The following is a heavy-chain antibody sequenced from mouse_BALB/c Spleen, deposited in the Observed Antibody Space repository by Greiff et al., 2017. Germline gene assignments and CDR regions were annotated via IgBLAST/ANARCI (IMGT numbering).Heavy chain of an antibody. J-gene: IGHJ2*01. V-gene: IGHV3-6*02. CDR2: ISYDGSN. D-gene: IGHD2-4*01. Sequence: EVQLQESGPGLVKPSQSLSLTCSVTGYSITSGYYWNWIRQFPGNKLEWMGYISYDGSNNYNPSLKNRISITRDTSKNQFFLKLNSVTTEDTATYYCARDDYYDYDGFDYWGQGTTLTVSS. CDR3: ARDDYYDYDGFDY. CDR1: GYSITSGYY.